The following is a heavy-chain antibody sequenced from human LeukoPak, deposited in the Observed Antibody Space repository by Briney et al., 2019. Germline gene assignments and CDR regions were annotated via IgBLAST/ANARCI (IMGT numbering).Heavy chain of an antibody. CDR1: GYTFTGYY. Sequence: GASVKVSCKASGYTFTGYYMHWVRQAPGQGLEWMGWINPNGGGTSYAQKFQGRVTMTRDTSISTAYMELSRLRSDDTAVYYCARVRYSGSHLLDYWGQGTLVTVSS. D-gene: IGHD1-26*01. CDR2: INPNGGGT. V-gene: IGHV1-2*02. CDR3: ARVRYSGSHLLDY. J-gene: IGHJ4*02.